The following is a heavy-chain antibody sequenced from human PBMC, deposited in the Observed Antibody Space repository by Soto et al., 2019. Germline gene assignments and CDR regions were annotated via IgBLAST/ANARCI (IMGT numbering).Heavy chain of an antibody. D-gene: IGHD5-12*01. J-gene: IGHJ4*02. Sequence: GGSLRLSCAASGFTFSSYGMHWVRQAPGKGLEWVAVIWYDGSNKYYADSVKGRFTISRDNSKNTLYLQMNSLRAEDTAVYYCARGGGYDLAPFGYWGQGTLVTVSS. CDR1: GFTFSSYG. CDR2: IWYDGSNK. CDR3: ARGGGYDLAPFGY. V-gene: IGHV3-33*01.